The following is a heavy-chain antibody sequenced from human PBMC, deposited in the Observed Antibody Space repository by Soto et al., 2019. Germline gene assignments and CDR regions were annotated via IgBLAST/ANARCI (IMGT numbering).Heavy chain of an antibody. V-gene: IGHV1-69*12. CDR1: GGTFGKAA. CDR2: IIPIFPTP. J-gene: IGHJ6*02. CDR3: ARDKGRLQFGGNYCSAMDV. Sequence: QVQLVQSGAEVKKPGSSVTVSCKASGGTFGKAAISWVRQAPGQGLEWMGGIIPIFPTPDYAQKFQGRVTIPADESTSTANREWTSRRSEDTAVYYCARDKGRLQFGGNYCSAMDVWGQGTTVTVSS. D-gene: IGHD5-12*01.